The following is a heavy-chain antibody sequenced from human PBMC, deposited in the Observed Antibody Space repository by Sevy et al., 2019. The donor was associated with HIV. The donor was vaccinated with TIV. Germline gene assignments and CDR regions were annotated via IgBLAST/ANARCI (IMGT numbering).Heavy chain of an antibody. CDR1: GYTFTSYD. V-gene: IGHV1-8*01. D-gene: IGHD6-6*01. CDR3: AGGPRAKGSSSFVRWFDP. Sequence: ASVKVSCKASGYTFTSYDIIWVRQATGQGLEWMGWMNPNSGYTGYAQNFQGRVTMTRNTSISTAYMELSSLRSEDTAVYYCAGGPRAKGSSSFVRWFDPWGQGTLVTVSS. CDR2: MNPNSGYT. J-gene: IGHJ5*02.